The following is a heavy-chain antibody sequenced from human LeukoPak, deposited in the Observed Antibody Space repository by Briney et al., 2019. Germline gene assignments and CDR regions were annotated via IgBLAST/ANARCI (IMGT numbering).Heavy chain of an antibody. CDR1: GDSFSSVTDY. D-gene: IGHD1-1*01. CDR3: ARVTTGSTTLDS. V-gene: IGHV4-39*02. CDR2: GDYSGGT. Sequence: SETLSLTCTVSGDSFSSVTDYWAWIRQPPGKGLEWIASGDYSGGTYYNPSLESRLTISVDTSNNRFSLKLKSVTAVDTAVFYCARVTTGSTTLDSWGQGILVTVSS. J-gene: IGHJ5*01.